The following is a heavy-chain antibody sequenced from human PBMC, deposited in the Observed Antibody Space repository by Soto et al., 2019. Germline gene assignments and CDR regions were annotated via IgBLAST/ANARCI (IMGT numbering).Heavy chain of an antibody. D-gene: IGHD1-20*01. CDR3: ARGGSITGTIYYFDS. Sequence: QVQLVQSGAEVKKPGSSVKVSCKASGGTFSSYAISWVRQAPGQGLEWMGGIIPIFGTANYAQKFQGRVKITAEESTSTAYMELSSLRSEDTAVYYCARGGSITGTIYYFDSWGQGTLVTVSS. CDR1: GGTFSSYA. J-gene: IGHJ4*02. V-gene: IGHV1-69*01. CDR2: IIPIFGTA.